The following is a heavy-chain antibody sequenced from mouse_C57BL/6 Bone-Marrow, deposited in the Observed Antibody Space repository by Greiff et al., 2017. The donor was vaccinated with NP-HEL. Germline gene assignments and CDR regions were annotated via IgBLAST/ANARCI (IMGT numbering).Heavy chain of an antibody. D-gene: IGHD2-3*01. CDR1: GFTFSSYA. CDR2: ISSGGDYI. Sequence: DVHLVESGEGLVKPGGSLKLSCAASGFTFSSYAMSWVRQTPEKRLEWVAYISSGGDYIYYADTVKGRFTISRDNARNTLYLQMSSLKSEDTAMYYCTRVDGYPDYWGQGTTLTVSS. V-gene: IGHV5-9-1*02. CDR3: TRVDGYPDY. J-gene: IGHJ2*01.